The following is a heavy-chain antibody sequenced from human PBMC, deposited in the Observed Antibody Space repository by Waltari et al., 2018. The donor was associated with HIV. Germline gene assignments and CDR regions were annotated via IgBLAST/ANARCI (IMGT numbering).Heavy chain of an antibody. CDR3: AKAYDSSGFQYYFDY. V-gene: IGHV3-9*01. J-gene: IGHJ4*02. D-gene: IGHD3-22*01. CDR2: INWKSDNI. Sequence: EVQLVESGGDLVQPGRSLRLSCAASGFTFDDYAMHWVRQAPGKGLEWVSVINWKSDNIGYADSVKGRFTISRDHAKNSLYLQMNSLRPEDTALYYCAKAYDSSGFQYYFDYWGQGTLVTVSP. CDR1: GFTFDDYA.